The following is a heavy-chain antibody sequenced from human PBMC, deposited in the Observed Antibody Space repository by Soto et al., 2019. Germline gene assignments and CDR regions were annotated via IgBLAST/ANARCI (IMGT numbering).Heavy chain of an antibody. CDR2: ISYDGSNK. J-gene: IGHJ3*02. Sequence: GGSLRLSCAASGFPFSSYGMHWVRQAPGKGLEWVAVISYDGSNKYYADSVKGRFTISRDNSKNTLYLQMNSLRAEDTAVYYCAKGGYSTSPDDAFDIWGQGTMVTVSS. V-gene: IGHV3-30*18. CDR3: AKGGYSTSPDDAFDI. CDR1: GFPFSSYG. D-gene: IGHD5-18*01.